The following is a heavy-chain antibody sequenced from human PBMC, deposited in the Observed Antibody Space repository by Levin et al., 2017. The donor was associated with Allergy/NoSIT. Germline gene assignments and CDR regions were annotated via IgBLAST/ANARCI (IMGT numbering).Heavy chain of an antibody. CDR2: ISSSSSTI. V-gene: IGHV3-48*01. D-gene: IGHD3-22*01. J-gene: IGHJ4*02. CDR3: ARDYYYDSSGLDVPDY. CDR1: GFTFSSYS. Sequence: GESLKISCAASGFTFSSYSMNWVRQAPGKGLEWVSYISSSSSTIYYADSVKGRFTISRDNAKNSLYLQMNSLRAEDTAVYYCARDYYYDSSGLDVPDYWGQGTLVTVSS.